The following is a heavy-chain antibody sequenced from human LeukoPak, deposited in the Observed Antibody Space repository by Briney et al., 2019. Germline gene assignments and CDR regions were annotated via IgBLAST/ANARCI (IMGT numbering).Heavy chain of an antibody. CDR3: ARVGYSSVNPDY. Sequence: ASVKVSCLASGYNLDSYGISWVRQAPGQGLEWIGWIRTYNGNTKYSQKLQGRVLVTTDTSTITVYMELSSLRAEDTAVYYCARVGYSSVNPDYWGQGTLVTVSS. CDR1: GYNLDSYG. D-gene: IGHD6-19*01. V-gene: IGHV1-18*01. CDR2: IRTYNGNT. J-gene: IGHJ4*02.